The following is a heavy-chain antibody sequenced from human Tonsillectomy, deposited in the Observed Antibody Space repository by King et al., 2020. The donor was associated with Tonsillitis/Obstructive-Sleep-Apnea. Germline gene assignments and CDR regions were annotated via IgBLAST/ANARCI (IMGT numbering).Heavy chain of an antibody. CDR3: ARYVGVTIWPFDY. CDR2: IYYSGST. Sequence: VQLQESGPGLVKPSETLSLTCTVSGGSISSYYWSWIRQPPGKGLEWIGYIYYSGSTNYNPSLKSRVTMSVDTSKNQFSLKLSSVTAADTAVYYCARYVGVTIWPFDYWGQGTLVSVSS. V-gene: IGHV4-59*08. CDR1: GGSISSYY. D-gene: IGHD2-21*02. J-gene: IGHJ4*02.